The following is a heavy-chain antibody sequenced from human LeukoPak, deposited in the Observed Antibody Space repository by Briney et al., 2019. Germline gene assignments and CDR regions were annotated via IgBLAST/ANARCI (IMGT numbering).Heavy chain of an antibody. CDR2: ISAYNGNT. J-gene: IGHJ4*02. CDR1: GYTFTSYG. Sequence: ASVKVSCKASGYTFTSYGISWVRQAPGQGFEWMGWISAYNGNTNYAQKLQGRVTMTTDTSTSTAYMELRSLRSDDTAVYYCARVVPAARSSGPPDYWGQGTLVTVSS. V-gene: IGHV1-18*04. D-gene: IGHD2-2*01. CDR3: ARVVPAARSSGPPDY.